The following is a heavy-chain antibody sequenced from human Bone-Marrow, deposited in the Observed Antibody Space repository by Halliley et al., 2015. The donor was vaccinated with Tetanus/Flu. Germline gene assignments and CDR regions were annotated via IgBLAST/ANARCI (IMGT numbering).Heavy chain of an antibody. CDR3: TRGGGWLTDN. D-gene: IGHD2-15*01. Sequence: TLSLTCSVSGDSISGSNYYGAWIRQSPGKGLEWIGHMYYSGRTNYNPSLKGRVTISADTSMNQSSLKLTSVTAADTAMYYCTRGGGWLTDNWGQGTLVTVSS. CDR1: GDSISGSNYY. CDR2: MYYSGRT. V-gene: IGHV4-61*01. J-gene: IGHJ4*02.